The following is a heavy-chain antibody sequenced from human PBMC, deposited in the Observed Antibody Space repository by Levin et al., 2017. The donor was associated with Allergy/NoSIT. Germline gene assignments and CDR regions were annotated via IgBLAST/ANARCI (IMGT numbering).Heavy chain of an antibody. Sequence: GGSLRLSCAASGLPFGTSWMSWVRQAAGKGLEWVAMINPDGSDKYYVDSVKGRFTISRGNADKSLYLQMNSLRVEDTAVYYCSRGGGSGIDYWSQGTLVSVSS. V-gene: IGHV3-7*01. D-gene: IGHD3-10*01. CDR1: GLPFGTSW. J-gene: IGHJ4*02. CDR2: INPDGSDK. CDR3: SRGGGSGIDY.